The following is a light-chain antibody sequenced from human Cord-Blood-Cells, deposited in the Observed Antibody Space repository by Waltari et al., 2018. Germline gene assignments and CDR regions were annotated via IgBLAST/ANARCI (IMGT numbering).Light chain of an antibody. J-gene: IGLJ1*01. CDR2: DGS. CDR1: SSDVGGYNY. Sequence: QSALTQPRSVSGSPGQSVTISCTGTSSDVGGYNYVSWYQQHPGKAPKLMIYDGSNRPSGGPDRFSGAKSGNTAALTISGLQAEDEADYYCCSYAGSYPYVFGTGTKVTVL. CDR3: CSYAGSYPYV. V-gene: IGLV2-11*01.